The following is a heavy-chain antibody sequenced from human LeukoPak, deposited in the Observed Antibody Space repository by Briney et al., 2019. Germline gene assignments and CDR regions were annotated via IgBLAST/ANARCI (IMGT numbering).Heavy chain of an antibody. V-gene: IGHV4-39*07. Sequence: SETLSHTCTVSGGSISSSSYYWGWIRQPPGKGLEWIGSIYYSGSTYYNPSLKSRVTISVDTSKNQFSLKLSSVTAADTAVYYCARDVLGDYYGSGSYVPLDYWGQGTLVTVSS. CDR3: ARDVLGDYYGSGSYVPLDY. CDR2: IYYSGST. D-gene: IGHD3-10*01. J-gene: IGHJ4*02. CDR1: GGSISSSSYY.